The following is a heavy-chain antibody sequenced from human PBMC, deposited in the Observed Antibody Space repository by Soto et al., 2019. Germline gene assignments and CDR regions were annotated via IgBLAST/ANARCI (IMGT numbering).Heavy chain of an antibody. V-gene: IGHV3-30*18. CDR1: GFTFSSYG. CDR3: AKQYGPNYYYYGMDV. CDR2: ISYDGSNK. D-gene: IGHD2-8*01. J-gene: IGHJ6*02. Sequence: QVQLVESGGGVVQPGRSLRLSCAASGFTFSSYGMHWVRQAPGKGLEWVAVISYDGSNKYYADSVKGRFTISRDNSKNTLYLQMNSLRAEDTAVYYCAKQYGPNYYYYGMDVWGQWTTVTVSS.